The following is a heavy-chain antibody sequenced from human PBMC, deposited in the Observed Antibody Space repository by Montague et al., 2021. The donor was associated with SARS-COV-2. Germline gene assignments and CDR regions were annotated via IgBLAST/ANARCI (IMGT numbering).Heavy chain of an antibody. CDR1: GYIFISHW. D-gene: IGHD5-12*01. V-gene: IGHV5-10-1*01. CDR3: ARRGRPYSGYTTGYFDY. J-gene: IGHJ4*02. Sequence: QPGAEVKKPGESLRISCKVSGYIFISHWITWVRQMPRKGLEWMGRIDPSDSYTNYSPSFQGHVSISVDKSISTAYLQWSSLKASDTAMYYCARRGRPYSGYTTGYFDYWGQGTLVTVSS. CDR2: IDPSDSYT.